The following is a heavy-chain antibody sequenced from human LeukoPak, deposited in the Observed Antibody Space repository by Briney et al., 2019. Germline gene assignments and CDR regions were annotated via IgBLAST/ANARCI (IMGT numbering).Heavy chain of an antibody. J-gene: IGHJ4*02. D-gene: IGHD6-13*01. CDR3: TTDRIVAVGPQFDY. V-gene: IGHV3-15*01. Sequence: GGSPRLSCAASGFTFNNAWMSWVRQAPGKGLEWVARIKSKTDGGTTDYAAPVKGRFTVSRDDSKSTLYLQMNSLKAEDTAMYYCTTDRIVAVGPQFDYWGQGTLVTVSS. CDR1: GFTFNNAW. CDR2: IKSKTDGGTT.